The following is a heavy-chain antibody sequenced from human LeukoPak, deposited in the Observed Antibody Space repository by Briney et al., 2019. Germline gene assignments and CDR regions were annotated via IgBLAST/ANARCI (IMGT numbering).Heavy chain of an antibody. J-gene: IGHJ4*02. CDR3: ARGGLLAIIDSYFDY. V-gene: IGHV4-4*02. CDR2: IHHSKSS. D-gene: IGHD3-10*01. Sequence: PSGTLSLTCAVSGDSITSDKWWTWVRQPPGKGLEWIGEIHHSKSSNYYPSLKSRVTISVDKSKNQFSLELNSVTAADTAVYYCARGGLLAIIDSYFDYWGQGTLVTVSS. CDR1: GDSITSDKW.